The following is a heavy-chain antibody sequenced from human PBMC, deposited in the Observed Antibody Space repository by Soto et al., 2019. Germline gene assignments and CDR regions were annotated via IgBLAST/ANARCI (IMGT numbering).Heavy chain of an antibody. CDR2: TYYKSKWFN. J-gene: IGHJ6*03. CDR1: GDSVSSNSAG. V-gene: IGHV6-1*01. CDR3: ARGSWDDVSGHYYMDV. Sequence: QVQLQLSGPGLMKPSQTLSLTCAISGDSVSSNSAGWNWVRQTPSRGLEWLGRTYYKSKWFNNYAVSVKSPITINPDTSQNQFSLQLDSVTPEDTAVYYCARGSWDDVSGHYYMDVWGKGTTVTVSS. D-gene: IGHD5-12*01.